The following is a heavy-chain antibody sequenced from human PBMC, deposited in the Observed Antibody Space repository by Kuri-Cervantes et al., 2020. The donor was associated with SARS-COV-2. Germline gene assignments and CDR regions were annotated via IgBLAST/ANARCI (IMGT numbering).Heavy chain of an antibody. D-gene: IGHD3-22*01. CDR1: GGTITSDGYS. J-gene: IGHJ5*02. V-gene: IGHV4-30-2*01. Sequence: SQTLSLTCGVSGGTITSDGYSWSWIRQPPGKGLEFIGFIHASGGAHYNPSLQSRVTISVDRSKTQFSLTVTSVTAADTAVYYCARVAGCVGSFCYYTNWFDHWGHGTLVTVSS. CDR2: IHASGGA. CDR3: ARVAGCVGSFCYYTNWFDH.